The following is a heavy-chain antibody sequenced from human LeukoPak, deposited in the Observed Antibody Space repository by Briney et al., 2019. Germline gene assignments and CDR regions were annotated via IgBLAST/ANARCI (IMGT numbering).Heavy chain of an antibody. CDR3: ARARYDSSGYSFDY. Sequence: GGSLRLSCAASGFTFSSYDMHWVRQATGKGLKWVSAIGTAGDTYYPGSVKGRFTISRENAKNSLYLQMNSLRAGDTAVYYCARARYDSSGYSFDYWGQGTLVTVSS. CDR1: GFTFSSYD. CDR2: IGTAGDT. J-gene: IGHJ4*02. D-gene: IGHD3-22*01. V-gene: IGHV3-13*01.